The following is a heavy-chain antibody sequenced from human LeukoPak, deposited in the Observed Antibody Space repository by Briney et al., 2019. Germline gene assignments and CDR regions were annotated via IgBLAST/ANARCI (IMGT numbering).Heavy chain of an antibody. CDR2: INHSGST. J-gene: IGHJ4*02. CDR1: GGSFSGYY. Sequence: PSETLSLTCAVYGGSFSGYYWSWIRQPPGKGLEWIGEINHSGSTNYNPSLKSRVTISVDTSKNQFSLKLSSVTAADTAVYYCARDFIYWGQGTLVTVSS. CDR3: ARDFIY. V-gene: IGHV4-34*01.